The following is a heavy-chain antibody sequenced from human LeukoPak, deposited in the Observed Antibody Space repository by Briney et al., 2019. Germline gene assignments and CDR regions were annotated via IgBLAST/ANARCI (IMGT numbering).Heavy chain of an antibody. CDR2: IYSSGST. Sequence: SETLSLTCSVSGGSISSGSNYWVWIRQPPGKTLEWIGSIYSSGSTYYNSSLKSRVFILMDTSKNHFSLTLTFVTAADTALYYCARSDGYGLVDIWGQGTMVTFSS. CDR1: GGSISSGSNY. D-gene: IGHD3-10*01. CDR3: ARSDGYGLVDI. V-gene: IGHV4-39*07. J-gene: IGHJ3*02.